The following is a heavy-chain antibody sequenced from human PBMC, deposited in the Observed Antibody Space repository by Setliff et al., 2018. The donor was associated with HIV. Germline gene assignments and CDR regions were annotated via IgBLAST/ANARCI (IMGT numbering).Heavy chain of an antibody. D-gene: IGHD2-21*01. CDR1: GYTFTGFY. J-gene: IGHJ3*02. CDR3: ARVLHCGGDCYTDAFDI. Sequence: ASVKVSCKASGYTFTGFYMHWVRQAPGQGLEWMGRINPNSGDTNYAQKFQGRVTMTRDTSISTAYMELSRLRSDDTAVHYCARVLHCGGDCYTDAFDIWGQGTMVTVSS. V-gene: IGHV1-2*06. CDR2: INPNSGDT.